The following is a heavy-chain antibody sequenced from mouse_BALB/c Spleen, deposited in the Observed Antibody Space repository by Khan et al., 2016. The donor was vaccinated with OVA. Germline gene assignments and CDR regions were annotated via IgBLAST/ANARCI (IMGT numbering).Heavy chain of an antibody. V-gene: IGHV2-3*01. CDR2: IWSDGNT. Sequence: QVQLKQSGPGLVAPSQSLSITCTVSGSSSSSYGVSWARQTPGKGLEWLGVIWSDGNTNYHSSLKSRLTITKDNSKSQVLLKLNSLQTADTATYYCAIIFYGYDWFAYWGPGTLVTVSA. CDR1: GSSSSSYG. CDR3: AIIFYGYDWFAY. D-gene: IGHD2-2*01. J-gene: IGHJ3*01.